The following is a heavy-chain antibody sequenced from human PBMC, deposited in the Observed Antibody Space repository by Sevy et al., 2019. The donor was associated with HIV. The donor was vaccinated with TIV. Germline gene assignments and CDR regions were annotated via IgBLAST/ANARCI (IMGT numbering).Heavy chain of an antibody. CDR3: ARGKGGYDYGLNY. V-gene: IGHV3-66*01. J-gene: IGHJ4*02. Sequence: GGSLRLSCLASGFTVSINYMTWVRQAPGKGLEWVSVIYSDGTTHHGDSVKGRFTISRDNSENTLYLQMNSLRVEDTAVYYCARGKGGYDYGLNYWGQGTLVTVSA. D-gene: IGHD5-18*01. CDR2: IYSDGTT. CDR1: GFTVSINY.